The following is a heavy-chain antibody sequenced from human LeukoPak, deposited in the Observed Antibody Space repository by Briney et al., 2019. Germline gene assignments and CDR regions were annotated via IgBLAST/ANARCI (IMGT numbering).Heavy chain of an antibody. CDR3: ARSEGSWSRLYYYYMDV. CDR2: INHSGST. V-gene: IGHV4-34*01. CDR1: GGSFSGYY. D-gene: IGHD6-13*01. J-gene: IGHJ6*03. Sequence: KPSETLSLTCAVYGGSFSGYYWSWIRQPPGKGLEWIGEINHSGSTNYNPSLKSRVTISVDTSKNQFSLKLSSVTAADTAVYYCARSEGSWSRLYYYYMDVWGKGTTVTVSS.